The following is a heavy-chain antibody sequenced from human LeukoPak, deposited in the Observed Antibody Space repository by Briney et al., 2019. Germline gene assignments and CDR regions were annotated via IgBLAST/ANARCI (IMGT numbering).Heavy chain of an antibody. D-gene: IGHD1-1*01. V-gene: IGHV3-30*02. CDR1: GFTFSSYG. CDR2: IRYDGSNK. CDR3: AKARGYNWPDAFDI. Sequence: PGGSLRLSCAASGFTFSSYGMHWVRQAPGKGLEWVAFIRYDGSNKYYADSVKGRFTISRDNSKNTLYLQMNSLRAEDTALYYCAKARGYNWPDAFDIWGQGTMVTVSS. J-gene: IGHJ3*02.